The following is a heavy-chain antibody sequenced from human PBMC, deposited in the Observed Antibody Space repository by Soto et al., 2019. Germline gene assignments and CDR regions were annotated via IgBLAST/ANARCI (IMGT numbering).Heavy chain of an antibody. CDR3: ARVITVTPVGYYGMDV. V-gene: IGHV1-69*01. J-gene: IGHJ6*02. CDR1: GGTFSNYA. D-gene: IGHD4-4*01. CDR2: ITPIFGTT. Sequence: QVQLVQSGAEVKKPGSSVKVSCKASGGTFSNYAISWVRQASGQGLEWMGGITPIFGTTTYAQRLQGRVTITADESSTTAHMELSSLRSEDTAVYYCARVITVTPVGYYGMDVWGQGTTVTVSS.